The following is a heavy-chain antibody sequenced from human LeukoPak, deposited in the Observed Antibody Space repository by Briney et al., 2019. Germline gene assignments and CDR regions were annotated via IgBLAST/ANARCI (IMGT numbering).Heavy chain of an antibody. V-gene: IGHV4-4*07. J-gene: IGHJ4*02. CDR3: ATDMAAMAGSSTFDY. CDR1: AASISSQY. CDR2: IYSTGST. Sequence: SETLSLTCTVSAASISSQYWSWVRRAAGSGLKWIGRIYSTGSTNYNPSLKSRVTMSVDTSKNQFYLRLSSVTAADTAVYYCATDMAAMAGSSTFDYWGQGILVMVSS. D-gene: IGHD5-18*01.